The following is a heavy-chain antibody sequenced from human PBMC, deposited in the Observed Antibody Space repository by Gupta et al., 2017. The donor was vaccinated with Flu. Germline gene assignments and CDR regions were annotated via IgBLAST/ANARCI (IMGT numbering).Heavy chain of an antibody. J-gene: IGHJ4*02. Sequence: TFSSYTMHWVRQAPGKGLEWVSSISSSSTYIYYSDSVKGRFTISRDNAKNSLYLQMNSLRAEDTAVYYCARDQGDEGTFNYWGQGTLVTVSS. CDR1: TFSSYT. D-gene: IGHD3-16*01. V-gene: IGHV3-21*01. CDR3: ARDQGDEGTFNY. CDR2: ISSSSTYI.